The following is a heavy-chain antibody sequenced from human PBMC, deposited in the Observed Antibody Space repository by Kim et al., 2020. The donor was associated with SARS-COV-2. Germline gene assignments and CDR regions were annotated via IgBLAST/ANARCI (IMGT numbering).Heavy chain of an antibody. CDR2: ISSSGSTI. Sequence: GGSLRLSCAASGFTVSDYYMSWIRQAPGKGLEWVSYISSSGSTIYYADSVKGRFTISRDNAKNSLYPKMNSLRAEDTAVYYCARRSAFVLMVYAIPYFDYWGQGTLVTVSS. D-gene: IGHD2-8*01. CDR3: ARRSAFVLMVYAIPYFDY. V-gene: IGHV3-11*01. CDR1: GFTVSDYY. J-gene: IGHJ4*02.